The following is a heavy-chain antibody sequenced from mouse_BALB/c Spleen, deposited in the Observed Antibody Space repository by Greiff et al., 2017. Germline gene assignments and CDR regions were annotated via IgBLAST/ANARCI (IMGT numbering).Heavy chain of an antibody. V-gene: IGHV1S81*02. CDR3: ARGWFAY. J-gene: IGHJ3*01. Sequence: QVQLQQSGAALVKPGASVKLSCKASGYNLTSYWMHWVKQRPGQGLEWIGAINPSNGRTNYTEKFKSKATLTVDKSSSTAYMQLSSLTSEDSAVYYCARGWFAYWGQGTLVTVSA. CDR2: INPSNGRT. CDR1: GYNLTSYW.